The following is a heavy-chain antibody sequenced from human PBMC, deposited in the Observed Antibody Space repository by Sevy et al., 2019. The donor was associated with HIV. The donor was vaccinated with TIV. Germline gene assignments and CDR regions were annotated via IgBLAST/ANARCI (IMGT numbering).Heavy chain of an antibody. V-gene: IGHV3-23*01. D-gene: IGHD3-3*01. Sequence: GGSLRLSCAASGFTFGTCAMSWVRQAPGKGLEWVSGISGSGGSTDYADSVKGRFTISRDNSKNTLYLQMKTLRADDTGIYYCAKKGVLIPGYYFDYWGQGTLVTVSS. CDR3: AKKGVLIPGYYFDY. CDR1: GFTFGTCA. J-gene: IGHJ4*02. CDR2: ISGSGGST.